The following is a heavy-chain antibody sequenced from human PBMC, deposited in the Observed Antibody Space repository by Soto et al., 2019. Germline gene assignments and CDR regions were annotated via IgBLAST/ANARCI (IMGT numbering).Heavy chain of an antibody. Sequence: PGGSLRLSCSVSGFTFRAYGMHWVRKVPGKGLTWVSRISDDGSTATYADSVKGRFVISRDNANNSLYLEMNTLRAGDSGLYYCARGPRVSSTGTGAHWGRGTLVTVSS. CDR2: ISDDGSTA. V-gene: IGHV3-74*01. CDR3: ARGPRVSSTGTGAH. D-gene: IGHD1-1*01. J-gene: IGHJ4*02. CDR1: GFTFRAYG.